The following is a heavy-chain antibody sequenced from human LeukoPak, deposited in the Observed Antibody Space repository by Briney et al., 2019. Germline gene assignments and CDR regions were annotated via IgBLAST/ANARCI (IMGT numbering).Heavy chain of an antibody. J-gene: IGHJ5*02. Sequence: GSLRLSCAASGFTFSQYSMNWVRQAPGKGLEWVSHIRSSSETFYADSVKGRFTISRDNARDSLYLQMNNLRGEDTAIYYCARDAGNSGYGCDLWGQGTLVTVSS. V-gene: IGHV3-48*01. D-gene: IGHD5-12*01. CDR1: GFTFSQYS. CDR3: ARDAGNSGYGCDL. CDR2: IRSSSET.